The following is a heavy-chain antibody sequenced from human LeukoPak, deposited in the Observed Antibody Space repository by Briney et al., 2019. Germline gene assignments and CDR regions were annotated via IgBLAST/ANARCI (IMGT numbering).Heavy chain of an antibody. Sequence: ASVKVSCKASGYTSTSYGISWVRQAPGQGLEWMGWISAYNGNTNYAQKLQGRVTMTTDTSTSTAYMELRSLRSDDTAVYYCARDSFDCSSTSCYPLFDYWGQGTLVTVSS. CDR1: GYTSTSYG. J-gene: IGHJ4*02. CDR2: ISAYNGNT. D-gene: IGHD2-2*01. V-gene: IGHV1-18*01. CDR3: ARDSFDCSSTSCYPLFDY.